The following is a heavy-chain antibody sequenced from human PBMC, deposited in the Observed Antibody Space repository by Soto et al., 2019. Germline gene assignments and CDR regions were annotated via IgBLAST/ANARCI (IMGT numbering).Heavy chain of an antibody. J-gene: IGHJ4*02. CDR2: INSDGSST. CDR1: GFTFSNYW. V-gene: IGHV3-74*01. D-gene: IGHD2-2*02. Sequence: GGSLRLSCAASGFTFSNYWMHWVRQAPGKGLVWVSRINSDGSSTSYADSVKGRFTISRDNAKNTLSLQMNSLRADDTAVYYCARGGVGRYCSSSRCYTWVFDYWGQGTLVTVSS. CDR3: ARGGVGRYCSSSRCYTWVFDY.